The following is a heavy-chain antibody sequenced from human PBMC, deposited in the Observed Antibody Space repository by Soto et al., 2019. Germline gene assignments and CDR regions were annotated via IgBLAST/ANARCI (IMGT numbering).Heavy chain of an antibody. Sequence: SETLSLTCAVSGGSVSSSNLWTWVRQPPGKGLEWIGEIYHTGTTNYNPSLKSRVTISVDKSKNHFSLKLNSVTAADTAVYYCARANRPITMTYLNWFDPWGQGTLVTVS. V-gene: IGHV4-4*02. CDR1: GGSVSSSNL. CDR3: ARANRPITMTYLNWFDP. J-gene: IGHJ5*02. D-gene: IGHD3-22*01. CDR2: IYHTGTT.